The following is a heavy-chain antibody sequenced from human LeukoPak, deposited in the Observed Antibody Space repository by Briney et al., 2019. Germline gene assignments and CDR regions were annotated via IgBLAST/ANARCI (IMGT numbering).Heavy chain of an antibody. V-gene: IGHV4-39*02. CDR2: ISYSGST. CDR3: ARLTHSYYSDTSGYYPYYYMDV. J-gene: IGHJ6*03. D-gene: IGHD3-22*01. CDR1: GGSIISSDYY. Sequence: PSETVSLTCTVSGGSIISSDYYWGWIRQSPGKGLEWIGRISYSGSTYYNPSLKSRVTISVDTSKNHFSLRLSSVTAADTAVYYCARLTHSYYSDTSGYYPYYYMDVWGKGTTVTVSS.